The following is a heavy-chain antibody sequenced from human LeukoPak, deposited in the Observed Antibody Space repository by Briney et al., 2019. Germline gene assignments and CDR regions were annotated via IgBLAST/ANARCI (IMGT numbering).Heavy chain of an antibody. J-gene: IGHJ3*02. CDR2: ISTSISYM. CDR3: ARSTWNTDAFDI. D-gene: IGHD1/OR15-1a*01. CDR1: GFTFSSYT. V-gene: IGHV3-21*01. Sequence: GGSLRLSCAASGFTFSSYTMNWVRQAQGEGLEWVSFISTSISYMYYADSVKGRFTNPRDNAKNSLYPQMDSLRDEDTAVYHCARSTWNTDAFDIWGQGTLVTVSS.